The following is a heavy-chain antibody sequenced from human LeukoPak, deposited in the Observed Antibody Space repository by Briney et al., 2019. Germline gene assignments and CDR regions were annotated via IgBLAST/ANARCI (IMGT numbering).Heavy chain of an antibody. CDR3: ASSWTYCGGDCDPGFDY. D-gene: IGHD2-21*02. Sequence: GGSLRLSCAASGFTFSSYEMNWVRQAPGKGLEWVSYISSSGSTIYYADSVKGRFTISRDNSKNTLYLQMNSLRAEDTAVYYCASSWTYCGGDCDPGFDYWGQGTLVTVSS. CDR2: ISSSGSTI. V-gene: IGHV3-48*03. J-gene: IGHJ4*02. CDR1: GFTFSSYE.